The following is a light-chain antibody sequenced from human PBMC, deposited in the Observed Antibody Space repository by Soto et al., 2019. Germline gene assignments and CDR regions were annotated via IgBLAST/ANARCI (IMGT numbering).Light chain of an antibody. Sequence: QSALTQPRSVSGSPGQSVTISCTGTSGDVGGYNFVSWYQQHPGKAPKLLIYEVSNRPSGVSSRFSGSKSGNTASLTISGLQTEDEATYYCSSSTDTDTLVIFGGGTKLTVL. CDR3: SSSTDTDTLVI. J-gene: IGLJ2*01. V-gene: IGLV2-11*01. CDR2: EVS. CDR1: SGDVGGYNF.